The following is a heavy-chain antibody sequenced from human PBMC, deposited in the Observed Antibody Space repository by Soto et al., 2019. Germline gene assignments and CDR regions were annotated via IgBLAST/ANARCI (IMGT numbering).Heavy chain of an antibody. Sequence: PSQTLSLTCAISGDSVSSNSAAWNWIRQSPSRGLEWLGRTYYRSKWYNDYAVSVKSRITINPDTSKNQFSLQLNSVTPEDTAVYYCARGVYCSGGSCYSSYYYGLAVLGQGTTVTGSS. CDR1: GDSVSSNSAA. D-gene: IGHD2-15*01. V-gene: IGHV6-1*01. CDR3: ARGVYCSGGSCYSSYYYGLAV. J-gene: IGHJ6*02. CDR2: TYYRSKWYN.